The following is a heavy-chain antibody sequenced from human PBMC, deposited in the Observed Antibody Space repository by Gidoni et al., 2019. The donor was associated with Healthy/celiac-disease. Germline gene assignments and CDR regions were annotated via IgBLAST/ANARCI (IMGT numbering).Heavy chain of an antibody. J-gene: IGHJ4*02. CDR3: AKGQRPTKNFPPYYFDY. CDR2: ISGSGGSK. V-gene: IGHV3-23*01. D-gene: IGHD2-8*01. Sequence: EVQLLESGGGLVQPGGSLRLSCASSGFPFSSYAMGGVRQAPGKGRELVSAISGSGGSKYYADSVKGRCTISRDNSKNTLYLKMNSLRAEDTAVYYCAKGQRPTKNFPPYYFDYWGQGTLVTVSS. CDR1: GFPFSSYA.